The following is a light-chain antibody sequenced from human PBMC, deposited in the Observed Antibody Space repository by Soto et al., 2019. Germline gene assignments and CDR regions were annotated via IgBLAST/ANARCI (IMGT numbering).Light chain of an antibody. CDR1: QSIGN. CDR2: GSS. Sequence: AIQLTQSPSSLSASVGDRVTITCRTSQSIGNVAWYKQKPGKAPQFVLFGSSNLQSGVPSRFSGSGSGAYFTLTISSLQPEDFATYYCLQDHNYPYTFGRGTKVEL. V-gene: IGKV1-6*01. J-gene: IGKJ2*01. CDR3: LQDHNYPYT.